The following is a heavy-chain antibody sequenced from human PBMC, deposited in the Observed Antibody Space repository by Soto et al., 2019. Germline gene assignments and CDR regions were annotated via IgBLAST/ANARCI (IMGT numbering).Heavy chain of an antibody. CDR2: IDHSGYT. CDR3: ARVLDWFDT. J-gene: IGHJ5*02. CDR1: GGSFSGYY. D-gene: IGHD2-8*02. V-gene: IGHV4-34*01. Sequence: SETLSLTCAVYGGSFSGYYWNWIRQPPGKGLEWIGAIDHSGYTNYNPSLKSRVTISVDTSKNQFSLRLTSVTAAATAVYYCARVLDWFDTGGQETLVTISS.